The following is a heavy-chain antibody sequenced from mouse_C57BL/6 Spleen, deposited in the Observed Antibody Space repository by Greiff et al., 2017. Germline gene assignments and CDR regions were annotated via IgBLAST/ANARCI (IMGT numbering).Heavy chain of an antibody. CDR2: IYPGSGST. D-gene: IGHD1-1*01. J-gene: IGHJ4*01. CDR3: ARRGFYYGSSDYVMDY. Sequence: VKLQQPGAELVKPGASVKMSCKASGYTFTSYWITWVKQRPGQGLEWIGDIYPGSGSTNYNEKFKSKATLTVDTSSSTAYMQLSSLTSEDSAVYYCARRGFYYGSSDYVMDYWGQGTSVTVSS. V-gene: IGHV1-55*01. CDR1: GYTFTSYW.